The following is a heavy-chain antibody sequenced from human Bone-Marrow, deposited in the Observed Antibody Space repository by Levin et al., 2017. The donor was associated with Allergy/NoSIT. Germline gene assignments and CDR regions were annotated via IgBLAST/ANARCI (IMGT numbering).Heavy chain of an antibody. CDR2: ISLDGNTQ. CDR3: AKDTYTCSGGSCYFFDC. D-gene: IGHD2-15*01. Sequence: LSLTCAVSGFTFSNYAMHWVRQAPGRGLEWVAFISLDGNTQYYADSVKGRFTFSRDNSNNTLHLQMNSLRVEDTAIYYCAKDTYTCSGGSCYFFDCWGQAALGTVSS. J-gene: IGHJ4*02. V-gene: IGHV3-30*18. CDR1: GFTFSNYA.